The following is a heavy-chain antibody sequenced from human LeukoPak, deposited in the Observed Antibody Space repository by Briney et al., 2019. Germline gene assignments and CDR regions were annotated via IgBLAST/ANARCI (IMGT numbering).Heavy chain of an antibody. J-gene: IGHJ4*02. CDR1: GGSISSSSYY. V-gene: IGHV4-39*01. Sequence: SETLSLTCTVSGGSISSSSYYWGWIRQPPGKGLEWIGSIYYSGSTYYNPSLKSRVTISVDTSKNQFSLKLSSVTAADTAAYYCARRWSGYYKRGNFDYWGQGTLVTVSS. CDR3: ARRWSGYYKRGNFDY. D-gene: IGHD3-3*01. CDR2: IYYSGST.